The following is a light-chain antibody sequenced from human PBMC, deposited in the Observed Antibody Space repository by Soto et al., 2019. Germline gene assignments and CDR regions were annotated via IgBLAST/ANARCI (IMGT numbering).Light chain of an antibody. J-gene: IGKJ1*01. CDR2: KAS. V-gene: IGKV1-5*03. CDR1: QRSSSW. Sequence: IQMTQSPSSGSTSLGXCGGITCRASQRSSSWLAWYQQKPGKAPKLLIYKASNLASGVPSRFSGSGSGTEFTLTISSLQSEDFAVYYCQQYNNWPPWTFGQGTKVDIK. CDR3: QQYNNWPPWT.